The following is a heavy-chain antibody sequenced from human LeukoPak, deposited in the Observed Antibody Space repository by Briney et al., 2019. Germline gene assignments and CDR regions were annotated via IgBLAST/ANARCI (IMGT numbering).Heavy chain of an antibody. D-gene: IGHD6-19*01. CDR1: GFTFSSYS. Sequence: GGSLRLSCAASGFTFSSYSMNWVRPAPGKGLEWVSSIRSSSSYIYYADSVKGRFTITRDNGKNSLYLQMTSLRAEDTAVYYCAKVVPAVGGYWGQGTLVTV. J-gene: IGHJ4*02. CDR3: AKVVPAVGGY. V-gene: IGHV3-21*04. CDR2: IRSSSSYI.